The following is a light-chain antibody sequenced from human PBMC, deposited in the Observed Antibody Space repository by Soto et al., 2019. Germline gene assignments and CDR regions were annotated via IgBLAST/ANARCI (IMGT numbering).Light chain of an antibody. CDR1: QSVSSN. V-gene: IGKV3-15*01. CDR2: GAS. CDR3: QQYNNWPPKVT. Sequence: EIVLTQSPATLSLSPGERATLSCRASQSVSSNLAWYQQKPGQAPRLLIYGASARATDVPDRFSGGGSGTEFTLPISSLQSEDFAVYYCQQYNNWPPKVTFGQGTRLEIK. J-gene: IGKJ5*01.